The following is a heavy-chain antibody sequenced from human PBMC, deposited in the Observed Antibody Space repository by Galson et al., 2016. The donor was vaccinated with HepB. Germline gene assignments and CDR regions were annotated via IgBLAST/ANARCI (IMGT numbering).Heavy chain of an antibody. J-gene: IGHJ4*02. CDR2: IRRNAYGGTT. CDR3: TRGGAGSGSYPPHLTY. D-gene: IGHD1-26*01. V-gene: IGHV3-49*03. Sequence: SLRISCAPYGFTFRDSALNWFRQAPGKGLEWVGFIRRNAYGGTTEYGASVKGRFTISRDDSESIAYLQMHSLKTEDTAVYYCTRGGAGSGSYPPHLTYWGQGTLVTVSS. CDR1: GFTFRDSA.